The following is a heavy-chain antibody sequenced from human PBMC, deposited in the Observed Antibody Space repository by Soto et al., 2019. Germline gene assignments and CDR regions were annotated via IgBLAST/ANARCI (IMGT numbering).Heavy chain of an antibody. CDR2: ISYDGSNK. CDR1: GFTFSSYA. V-gene: IGHV3-30-3*01. Sequence: QVQLVESGGGVVQPGRSLRLSCAASGFTFSSYAMHWVRQAPGKGLEWVAVISYDGSNKYYADSVKGRFTISRDNSNNTLYLQMNSLRAEDTAVYYCARVMEGDYYYYGMDVWGQGTTVTVSS. J-gene: IGHJ6*02. D-gene: IGHD2-8*01. CDR3: ARVMEGDYYYYGMDV.